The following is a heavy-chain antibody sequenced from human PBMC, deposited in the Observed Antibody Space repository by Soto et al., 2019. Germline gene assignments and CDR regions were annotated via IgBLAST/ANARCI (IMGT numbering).Heavy chain of an antibody. CDR1: GFTFSSYG. Sequence: QVQLVESGGGVVQPGRSLRLSCAASGFTFSSYGMHWVRQAPGKGLEWVAVISYDGSNKYYADSVKGRFTISRDNSKNTLYLQMNSLRAEDTAVYYCAKDGQLWLHWYYYYGMDVWGQGTTVTVSS. D-gene: IGHD5-18*01. CDR2: ISYDGSNK. V-gene: IGHV3-30*18. CDR3: AKDGQLWLHWYYYYGMDV. J-gene: IGHJ6*02.